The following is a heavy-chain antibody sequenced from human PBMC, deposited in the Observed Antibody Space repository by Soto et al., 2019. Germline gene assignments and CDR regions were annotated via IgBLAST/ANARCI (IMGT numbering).Heavy chain of an antibody. V-gene: IGHV4-30-4*01. CDR2: IYHTGNT. CDR3: AKAGSSVQYDSSGPVAG. CDR1: PDSRSTGDHY. Sequence: SVTMSFPCTVSPDSRSTGDHYWSWVRQPPGRDLQRIGYIYHTGNTYYNPSLKSRVSISLDTSKNQFSLKLNSVTAADTAVYYCAKAGSSVQYDSSGPVAGWGQATLGTVSS. J-gene: IGHJ4*02. D-gene: IGHD3-22*01.